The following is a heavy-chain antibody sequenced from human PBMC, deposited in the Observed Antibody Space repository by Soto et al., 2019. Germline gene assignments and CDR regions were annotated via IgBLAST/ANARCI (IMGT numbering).Heavy chain of an antibody. Sequence: EVQLVESGGGLVQPGGSLRLSCAASGFTFSSYWMHWVRQAPGKGLVWVSRINSDGSSTSYADSVKGRFTISRDNAKNTLYLQMNSVRAEDTAVYYCARDQDDFWSGYYGAFDIWGQGTMVTVSS. CDR1: GFTFSSYW. CDR2: INSDGSST. V-gene: IGHV3-74*01. D-gene: IGHD3-3*01. J-gene: IGHJ3*02. CDR3: ARDQDDFWSGYYGAFDI.